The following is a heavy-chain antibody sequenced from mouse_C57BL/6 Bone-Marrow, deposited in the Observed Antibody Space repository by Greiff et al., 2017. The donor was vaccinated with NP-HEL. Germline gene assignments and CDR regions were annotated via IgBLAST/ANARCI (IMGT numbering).Heavy chain of an antibody. CDR1: GYTFTSYW. CDR3: ARDYYGNYDYAMDY. J-gene: IGHJ4*01. CDR2: IDPSASYT. V-gene: IGHV1-59*01. D-gene: IGHD2-1*01. Sequence: VQLQQPGAELVRPGTSVKLSCKASGYTFTSYWMHWVKQRPGQGLEWIGVIDPSASYTNYNQKFKGKATLTVDTSSSTAYMQLSSLTSEDSAVYYCARDYYGNYDYAMDYWGQGTSVTVSS.